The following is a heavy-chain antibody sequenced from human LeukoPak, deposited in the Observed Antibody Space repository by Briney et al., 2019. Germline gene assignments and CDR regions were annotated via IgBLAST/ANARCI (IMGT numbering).Heavy chain of an antibody. J-gene: IGHJ6*04. CDR3: ALQGDYGSGAPPPDV. D-gene: IGHD3-10*01. V-gene: IGHV4-39*01. Sequence: SETLSLTCTVSGGSISSSSYYWGWIRQPPGKGLEWIGSIYYSGSTYYNPSLKSRVTISVDTSKNQFSLKLSSVTAADTAVYYCALQGDYGSGAPPPDVWGKGTTVTISS. CDR1: GGSISSSSYY. CDR2: IYYSGST.